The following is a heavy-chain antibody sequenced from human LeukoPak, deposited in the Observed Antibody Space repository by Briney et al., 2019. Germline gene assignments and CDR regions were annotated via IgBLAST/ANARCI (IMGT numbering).Heavy chain of an antibody. CDR2: ISAYNGNT. CDR3: ARDAAPNSSGWYKDAFDI. V-gene: IGHV1-18*01. CDR1: GYTFTSYG. Sequence: ASVKVSCKASGYTFTSYGISWVRQAPGQGLEWMGWISAYNGNTNYAQKLQGRVTMTTDTSTSTAYMELRSLRAEDTAVYYCARDAAPNSSGWYKDAFDIWGQGTMVTVSS. D-gene: IGHD6-19*01. J-gene: IGHJ3*02.